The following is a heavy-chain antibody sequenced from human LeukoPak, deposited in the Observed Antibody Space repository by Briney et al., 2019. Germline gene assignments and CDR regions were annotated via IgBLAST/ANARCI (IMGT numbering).Heavy chain of an antibody. V-gene: IGHV3-23*01. J-gene: IGHJ5*02. CDR2: ISVSGDYT. D-gene: IGHD2-2*01. CDR1: GFTFSSYV. Sequence: GGSLRLSCAASGFTFSSYVMSWVRQAPGKGLDWVSTISVSGDYTYYADSVKGRFTISRDNSKNTLYLQMNSLRGADTAVYYCAKAIGQEVPAASRWYDPWGQGTLVTVSS. CDR3: AKAIGQEVPAASRWYDP.